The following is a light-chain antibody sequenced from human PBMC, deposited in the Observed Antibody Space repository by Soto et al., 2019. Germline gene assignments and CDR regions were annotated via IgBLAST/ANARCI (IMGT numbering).Light chain of an antibody. CDR2: AAS. CDR1: RSLRSSY. CDR3: QQQGT. V-gene: IGKV3-20*01. Sequence: EIVLTQSPGTLFLSPGERATLSCRASRSLRSSYLVWYQQKPGQAPRLLIYAASRRANGIPDRFSGSGSATEYTLTISRLEPEDFAVYYCQQQGTFGQGTKLEIK. J-gene: IGKJ2*01.